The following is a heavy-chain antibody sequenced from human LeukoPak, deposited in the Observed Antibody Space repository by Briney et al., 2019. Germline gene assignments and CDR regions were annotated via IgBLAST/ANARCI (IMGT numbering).Heavy chain of an antibody. J-gene: IGHJ4*02. D-gene: IGHD5-18*01. V-gene: IGHV4-61*02. CDR2: IYTSGST. Sequence: SETLSLTCTVSGGSISSGSYYWSWIRQPAGKGLEWIGRIYTSGSTNYNPSLKSRVTISVDTSKNQFSLKLGSVTAADTAVYYCASVDTAMAYFDYWGQGTLVTVSS. CDR1: GGSISSGSYY. CDR3: ASVDTAMAYFDY.